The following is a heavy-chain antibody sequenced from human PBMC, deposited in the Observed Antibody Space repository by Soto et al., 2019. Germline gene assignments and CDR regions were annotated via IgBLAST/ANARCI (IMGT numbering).Heavy chain of an antibody. V-gene: IGHV4-34*01. Sequence: SETLSLTCAVYGGSFNGYYWSWIRQPPGKGLEWIGEINHSGSTNYNPSLKSRVTISVDTSKNQFSLKLSSVTAADTAVYYCARRFNGMDVWGQGTTVTVSS. D-gene: IGHD3-10*01. CDR2: INHSGST. CDR3: ARRFNGMDV. J-gene: IGHJ6*02. CDR1: GGSFNGYY.